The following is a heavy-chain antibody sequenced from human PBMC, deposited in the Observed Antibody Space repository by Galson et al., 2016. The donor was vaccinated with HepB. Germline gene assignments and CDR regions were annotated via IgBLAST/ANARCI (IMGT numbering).Heavy chain of an antibody. CDR3: ARRSTNYYFGMDV. Sequence: LSLTCSISGGSISSFYWSWIRQTPGKGLEWLGYINYSWNTYYNPSLKSRVTMSVDTSNNQFSLKLNSVTAADTAVYYCARRSTNYYFGMDVWGQGTTVTVSS. J-gene: IGHJ6*02. CDR2: INYSWNT. V-gene: IGHV4-59*08. CDR1: GGSISSFY.